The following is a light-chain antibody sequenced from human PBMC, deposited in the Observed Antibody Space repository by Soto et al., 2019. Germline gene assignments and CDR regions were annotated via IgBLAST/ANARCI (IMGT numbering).Light chain of an antibody. Sequence: QSVLTQPPSASGSPGQSVTISCTGTSSDVGGYNYVSWYQHHPDKAPKLVIYDVSNRPSGVSDRFSASKSGNTASLTISGLQAEDEADYYCMSFTSSNTYVFGTGTKVTVL. CDR2: DVS. CDR3: MSFTSSNTYV. V-gene: IGLV2-8*01. J-gene: IGLJ1*01. CDR1: SSDVGGYNY.